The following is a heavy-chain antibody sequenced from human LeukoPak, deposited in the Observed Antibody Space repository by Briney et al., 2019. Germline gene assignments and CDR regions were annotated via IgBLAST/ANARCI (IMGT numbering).Heavy chain of an antibody. CDR2: INHSGST. J-gene: IGHJ4*02. CDR1: GGSFSGYY. CDR3: ARALSYSSSWVDNTHFDY. D-gene: IGHD6-13*01. Sequence: SETLSLTCAVYGGSFSGYYWSWIRQPPGKGLEWIGEINHSGSTNYNPSLKSRVTISVDTSKNQFSLKLSSVTAADTAVYYCARALSYSSSWVDNTHFDYWGQGTLVTVSS. V-gene: IGHV4-34*01.